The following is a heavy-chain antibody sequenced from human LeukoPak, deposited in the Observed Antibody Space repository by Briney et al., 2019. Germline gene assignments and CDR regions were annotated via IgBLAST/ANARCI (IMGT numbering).Heavy chain of an antibody. Sequence: SETLSLTCADYGGSFSGYYWSWIRQPPGKGLEWIGEINHSGSTNYNPSLKSRVTISVDTSKNQFSLKLSSVTAADTAVYYCARIGGVTEFDYWGQGTLVTVSS. CDR3: ARIGGVTEFDY. D-gene: IGHD3-10*01. CDR2: INHSGST. J-gene: IGHJ4*02. CDR1: GGSFSGYY. V-gene: IGHV4-34*01.